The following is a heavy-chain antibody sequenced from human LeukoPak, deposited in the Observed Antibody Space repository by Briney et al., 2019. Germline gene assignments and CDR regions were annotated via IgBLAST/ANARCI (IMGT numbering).Heavy chain of an antibody. D-gene: IGHD3-10*01. Sequence: GGSLRLSCAASAFTFSSYGMHWVRQAPGKGLEWVALISYDGSDKDYAKSVKGRFTISRDNSKNTLYLQMNSLRAEDTAVYYCAREKNMVRGTTAYNWFDPWGQGTLVTVSS. J-gene: IGHJ5*02. CDR1: AFTFSSYG. CDR2: ISYDGSDK. CDR3: AREKNMVRGTTAYNWFDP. V-gene: IGHV3-30*03.